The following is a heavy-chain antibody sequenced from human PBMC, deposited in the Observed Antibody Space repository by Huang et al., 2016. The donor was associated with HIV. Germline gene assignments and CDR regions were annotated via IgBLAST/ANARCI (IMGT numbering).Heavy chain of an antibody. Sequence: EVQLVESGGGLVQPGGSLRLSCAASGFTFSSHAMHWVRQGTGKGMEYVSAISSNGGSTYYADSVKGRFTISRDNSKNTLYLQMGSLRAEDMAVYYCARGYCSGGRCYSGFDYWGQGTLVTVSS. J-gene: IGHJ4*02. CDR3: ARGYCSGGRCYSGFDY. CDR1: GFTFSSHA. CDR2: ISSNGGST. V-gene: IGHV3-64*07. D-gene: IGHD2-15*01.